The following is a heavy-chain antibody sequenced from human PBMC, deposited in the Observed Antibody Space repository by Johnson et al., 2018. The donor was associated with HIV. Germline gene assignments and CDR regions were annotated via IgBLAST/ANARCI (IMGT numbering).Heavy chain of an antibody. CDR2: IVSDVSSA. J-gene: IGHJ3*02. V-gene: IGHV3-66*03. CDR3: AKIVATSDDVFDI. D-gene: IGHD5-12*01. CDR1: GFTVSSNY. Sequence: EVQLVESGGGLIQPGGSLRLSCVGSGFTVSSNYMSWVRQAPGQGLVWVSRIVSDVSSAIYTDSVTGRFTISRDNSRNTIYLQMNSLRPEDTAVFYCAKIVATSDDVFDIWGQGTKVTVSS.